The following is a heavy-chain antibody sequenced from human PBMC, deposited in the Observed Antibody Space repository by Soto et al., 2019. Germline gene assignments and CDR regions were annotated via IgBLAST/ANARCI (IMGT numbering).Heavy chain of an antibody. CDR1: GGSISSNNYY. D-gene: IGHD6-19*01. Sequence: PSETLSLTCTVSGGSISSNNYYWGWIRQPPGKGLEWIGSIYYSGSPYYNPSLKSRVTVSVDTSKNQFSLRLTSVTAADTAVYFCARIVAGLAGWFDPWGQGIMVTVS. CDR3: ARIVAGLAGWFDP. J-gene: IGHJ5*02. CDR2: IYYSGSP. V-gene: IGHV4-39*01.